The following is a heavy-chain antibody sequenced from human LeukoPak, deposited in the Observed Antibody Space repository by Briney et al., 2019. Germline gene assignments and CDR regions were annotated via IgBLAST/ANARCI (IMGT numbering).Heavy chain of an antibody. V-gene: IGHV4-39*01. CDR2: IYYSGST. D-gene: IGHD6-19*01. CDR3: AIPVAGPLYFDY. CDR1: GGSISSSSYY. Sequence: SETLSLTCTVSGGSISSSSYYWGWIRQPPGKGLEWIGSIYYSGSTYYSPSLKSRVTISVDTSKNQFSLKLSSVTAADTAVYYCAIPVAGPLYFDYWGQGTLVTVSS. J-gene: IGHJ4*02.